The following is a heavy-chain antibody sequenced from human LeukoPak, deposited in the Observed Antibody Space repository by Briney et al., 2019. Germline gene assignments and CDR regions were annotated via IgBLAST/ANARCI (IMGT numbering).Heavy chain of an antibody. CDR2: IYYSVST. V-gene: IGHV4-59*01. D-gene: IGHD3-3*01. CDR1: GGSIRSYY. Sequence: SETLSLTCTVSGGSIRSYYWSWIRHPPGKGLEWIGHIYYSVSTNYNTSLKSRVTISVDTSKNQLSLKLSSVTAADTAVYYCARDNDFWSGSNYYYYYMDVWGKGTTVTVSS. J-gene: IGHJ6*03. CDR3: ARDNDFWSGSNYYYYYMDV.